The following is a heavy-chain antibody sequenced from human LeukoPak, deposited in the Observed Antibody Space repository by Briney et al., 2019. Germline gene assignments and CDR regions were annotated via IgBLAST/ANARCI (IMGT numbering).Heavy chain of an antibody. D-gene: IGHD3-3*01. CDR3: AKLVPSDDFWSGYLGWFDP. CDR2: ISGSGGST. J-gene: IGHJ5*02. V-gene: IGHV3-23*01. CDR1: GFTFSSYT. Sequence: GGSLRLSCAASGFTFSSYTMSWVRQAPGKGLEWVSAISGSGGSTYYADSVKGRFTISRDNSKNTLYLQMNSLRAEDTAVYYCAKLVPSDDFWSGYLGWFDPWGQGTLVTVSS.